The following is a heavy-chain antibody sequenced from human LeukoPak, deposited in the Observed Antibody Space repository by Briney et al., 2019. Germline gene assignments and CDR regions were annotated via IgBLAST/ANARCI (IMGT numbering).Heavy chain of an antibody. CDR3: ARDRSYGSFNH. J-gene: IGHJ4*02. CDR1: GFGVTSNY. Sequence: PGGSLRLSCAASGFGVTSNYMSWVRQAPGKGLEWASYISSSGSTIYYADSVKGRFTISRDNAKNSVYLQMSSLRAEDTAVYYCARDRSYGSFNHWGQGTLVTVSS. V-gene: IGHV3-48*03. D-gene: IGHD5-18*01. CDR2: ISSSGSTI.